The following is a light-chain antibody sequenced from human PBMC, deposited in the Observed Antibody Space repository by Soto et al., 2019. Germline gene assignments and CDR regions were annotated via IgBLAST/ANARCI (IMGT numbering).Light chain of an antibody. Sequence: QSVVTQPPSVSGAPGQRVTISCTGSSSNIGAGYDVHWFQQLPGTAPKLLIYGNSNRPSGVPDRFAGSKSGTSASLAITGLQAEDEADYYCQSYDRSLSAWVFGGGSKLTVL. J-gene: IGLJ3*02. CDR1: SSNIGAGYD. V-gene: IGLV1-40*01. CDR2: GNS. CDR3: QSYDRSLSAWV.